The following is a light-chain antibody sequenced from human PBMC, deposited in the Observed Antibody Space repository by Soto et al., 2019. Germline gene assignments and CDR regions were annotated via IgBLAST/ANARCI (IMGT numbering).Light chain of an antibody. CDR1: QSVSSNY. CDR2: GAS. Sequence: EIVCTQSPGTLSLSPGERATLSCRASQSVSSNYLAWYQQNPGQAPRLLIFGASSRATGIPDRFSGSGSGTDFTLTITRLETEEFAVYFCMRYSSSKWTLGQGTKGDIK. J-gene: IGKJ1*01. V-gene: IGKV3-20*01. CDR3: MRYSSSKWT.